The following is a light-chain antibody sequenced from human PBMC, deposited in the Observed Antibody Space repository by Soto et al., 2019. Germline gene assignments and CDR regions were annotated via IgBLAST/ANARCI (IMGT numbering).Light chain of an antibody. CDR3: MQALQTPWT. CDR1: QSLLHSNGYNY. CDR2: LGS. J-gene: IGKJ1*01. Sequence: DIVMTQSPLSLPVTPGEPASISCRSSQSLLHSNGYNYLDWYLQKPGQSPQLLIYLGSNRASGVPDRFSGSGSGTDFTLNISRVEAEDVGVYYCMQALQTPWTLGQGTKVEIK. V-gene: IGKV2-28*01.